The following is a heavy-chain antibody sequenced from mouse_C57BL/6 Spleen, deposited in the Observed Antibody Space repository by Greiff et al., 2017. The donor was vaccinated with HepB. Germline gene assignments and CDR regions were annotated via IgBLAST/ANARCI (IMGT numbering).Heavy chain of an antibody. J-gene: IGHJ4*01. Sequence: EVKLMESGGGLVQPGGSLKLSCAASGFTFSDYYMYWVRQTPEKRLEWVAYISNGGGSTYYPDTVKGRFTISRDNAKNTLYLQMSRLKSEDTAMYYCARRNDYDYAMDYWGQGTSVTVSS. V-gene: IGHV5-12*01. CDR1: GFTFSDYY. D-gene: IGHD2-4*01. CDR2: ISNGGGST. CDR3: ARRNDYDYAMDY.